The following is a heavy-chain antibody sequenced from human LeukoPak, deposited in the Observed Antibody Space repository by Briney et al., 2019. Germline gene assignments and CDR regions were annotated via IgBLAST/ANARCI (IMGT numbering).Heavy chain of an antibody. Sequence: GGSLRLSCAASGFTFSDYSMICVRQAPGKGLEWISYISSNSSKTYYADSVKGRFTISRDNAKNSLYLQMNSLRAEDTAVYYCAEVVLRGQGTLVTVSS. CDR2: ISSNSSKT. J-gene: IGHJ4*02. CDR3: AEVVL. V-gene: IGHV3-48*01. D-gene: IGHD2-8*01. CDR1: GFTFSDYS.